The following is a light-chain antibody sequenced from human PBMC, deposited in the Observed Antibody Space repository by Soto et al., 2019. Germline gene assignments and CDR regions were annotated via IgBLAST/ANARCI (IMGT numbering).Light chain of an antibody. CDR3: QQYGSSPRT. Sequence: ENVLTQSPGTLSLSPGERATLSCRATQSVTNRYLAWYQQKPGQAPRLLIYGASSRATGIPDRFSGSGSGTDFILTISRLEPEDFAVYYCQQYGSSPRTFGQGTKVEV. V-gene: IGKV3-20*01. CDR1: QSVTNRY. CDR2: GAS. J-gene: IGKJ1*01.